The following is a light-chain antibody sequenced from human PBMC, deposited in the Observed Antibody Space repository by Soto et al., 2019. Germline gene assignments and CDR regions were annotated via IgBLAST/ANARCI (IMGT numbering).Light chain of an antibody. CDR2: PAS. V-gene: IGKV1-16*01. Sequence: DLQMTQSPSSLSASVGDRVTITCRASQDISNFLAWFQEKPGEAPKSLISPASTLQSGVPSRFSGAGSGTDFTLTINSLQPEDSATYYCQQFNSYPLTFGQGTRLEIK. J-gene: IGKJ5*01. CDR1: QDISNF. CDR3: QQFNSYPLT.